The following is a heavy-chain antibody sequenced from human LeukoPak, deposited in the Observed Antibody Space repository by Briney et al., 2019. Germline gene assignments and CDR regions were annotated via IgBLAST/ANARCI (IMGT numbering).Heavy chain of an antibody. J-gene: IGHJ5*02. V-gene: IGHV3-23*01. CDR2: ISGSGGST. CDR3: AGDFRGSSWFDP. D-gene: IGHD6-13*01. CDR1: GFTFSSYA. Sequence: PGGSLRLSCAASGFTFSSYAMSWVRQAPGKGLEWVSAISGSGGSTYYADSVKGRFTISRDNAKNSLYLQMNSLRAEDTAVYYCAGDFRGSSWFDPWGQGTLVTVSS.